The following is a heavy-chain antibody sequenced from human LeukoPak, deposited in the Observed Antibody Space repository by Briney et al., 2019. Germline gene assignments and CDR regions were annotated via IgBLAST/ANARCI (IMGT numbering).Heavy chain of an antibody. Sequence: SETLSLTCTVSGGSISSYYWSWIRQPPVKGLEWIGYIYYSGTTNYNPSLRSRVTISVDTSKNQFSLKLSSVTAADTAVYYCARGVYIAAAQYGYWGQGTLVTVSS. CDR2: IYYSGTT. CDR1: GGSISSYY. V-gene: IGHV4-59*01. D-gene: IGHD6-13*01. CDR3: ARGVYIAAAQYGY. J-gene: IGHJ4*02.